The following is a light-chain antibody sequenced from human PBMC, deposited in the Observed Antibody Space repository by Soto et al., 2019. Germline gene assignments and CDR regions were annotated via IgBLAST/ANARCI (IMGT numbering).Light chain of an antibody. J-gene: IGLJ2*01. CDR2: GNN. V-gene: IGLV1-40*01. CDR1: SSNIGAGYD. CDR3: QSYDSSLSGVV. Sequence: QSVLTQPPSVSGAPGQRVTISCTGSSSNIGAGYDVHWYQQLPGTAPNLLIYGNNNRPSGVPDRFSGSKSGTSASLAITGLQAEDEADYYCQSYDSSLSGVVFGGWTKLTVL.